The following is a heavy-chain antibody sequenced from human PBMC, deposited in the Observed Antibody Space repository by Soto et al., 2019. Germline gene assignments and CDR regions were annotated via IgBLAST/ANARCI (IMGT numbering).Heavy chain of an antibody. V-gene: IGHV1-2*02. J-gene: IGHJ4*02. Sequence: ASVKVSCKASGYTFPGYYMHWVRQAPGQGLEWMGWINPNSGGTNYARKFQGRVTMTRDTSISTAYMELSRLRSDDTAVYYCARDQYYYDSSGYLDYWGAGTMVPV. CDR2: INPNSGGT. D-gene: IGHD3-22*01. CDR1: GYTFPGYY. CDR3: ARDQYYYDSSGYLDY.